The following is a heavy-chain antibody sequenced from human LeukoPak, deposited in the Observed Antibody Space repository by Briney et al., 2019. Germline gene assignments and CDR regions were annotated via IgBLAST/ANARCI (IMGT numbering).Heavy chain of an antibody. V-gene: IGHV3-48*02. CDR1: GFTFSIYG. J-gene: IGHJ4*02. D-gene: IGHD3-22*01. Sequence: PGGSLRLSCAAAGFTFSIYGMIGVRQAPGMGLEGISYISSSGNTIYYAGAVQGRFTISRDNAKNSLYLQMHSLRDEDTAVYYCVRTEKGGYYDSSAYDYWGQGTLVTVSS. CDR2: ISSSGNTI. CDR3: VRTEKGGYYDSSAYDY.